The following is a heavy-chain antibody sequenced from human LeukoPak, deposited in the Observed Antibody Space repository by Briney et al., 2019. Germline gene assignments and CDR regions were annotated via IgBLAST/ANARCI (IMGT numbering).Heavy chain of an antibody. CDR3: ARDRYSSSWCAGFDY. V-gene: IGHV3-21*01. CDR2: ISSSSSYI. J-gene: IGHJ4*02. Sequence: GGSLRLSCAASGVTISSYSWNWIRQAPGKGLEWVSSISSSSSYIYYAHSVKGRFTISRDNAKNSLYLQMNSLTAEDTAVYYCARDRYSSSWCAGFDYWGQGTLVTVSS. D-gene: IGHD6-13*01. CDR1: GVTISSYS.